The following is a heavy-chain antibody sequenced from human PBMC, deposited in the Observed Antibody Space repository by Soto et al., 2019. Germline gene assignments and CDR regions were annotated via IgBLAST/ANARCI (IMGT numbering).Heavy chain of an antibody. J-gene: IGHJ6*02. CDR2: IIPIFGTA. D-gene: IGHD3-10*01. CDR3: ARKNYYGSGSYYKAPYYYYYYGMDV. Sequence: ASVKVSCKASGGTFSSYAISWVRQAPGQGLEWMGGIIPIFGTANYAQKFQGRVTITADESTSTAYMELSSLRSEDTAVYYCARKNYYGSGSYYKAPYYYYYYGMDVWGQGTTVTVSS. CDR1: GGTFSSYA. V-gene: IGHV1-69*13.